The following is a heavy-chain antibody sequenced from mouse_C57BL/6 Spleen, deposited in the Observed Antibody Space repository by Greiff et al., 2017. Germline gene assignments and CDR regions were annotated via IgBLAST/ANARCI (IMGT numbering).Heavy chain of an antibody. D-gene: IGHD1-1*01. CDR1: GYTFTSYG. CDR3: SRDYYGTPRYFDV. J-gene: IGHJ3*01. V-gene: IGHV1-58*01. Sequence: VQLQQSGAELVRPGSSVKMSCKTSGYTFTSYGINWVKQRPGQGLEWIGYIYIGNGYTEYNEQFKGKATLTSDTSSSTAYLQLSSLTSEDAAIXFCSRDYYGTPRYFDVWGQGTLVTVSA. CDR2: IYIGNGYT.